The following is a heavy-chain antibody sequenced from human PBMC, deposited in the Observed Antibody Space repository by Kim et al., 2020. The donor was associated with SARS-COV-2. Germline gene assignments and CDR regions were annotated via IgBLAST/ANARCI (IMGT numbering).Heavy chain of an antibody. CDR2: IKSNTAAGST. CDR3: TTDIGTTVAYY. J-gene: IGHJ4*02. D-gene: IGHD4-17*01. CDR1: GFTFTNAW. Sequence: GGSLRLSCAASGFTFTNAWLSWVRQAPGKGLEWVSLIKSNTAAGSTDYAVPVKGRSTISRDDSKNTLYLQMNSLNTEDTAVNYCTTDIGTTVAYYWGQGTLVTVSS. V-gene: IGHV3-15*01.